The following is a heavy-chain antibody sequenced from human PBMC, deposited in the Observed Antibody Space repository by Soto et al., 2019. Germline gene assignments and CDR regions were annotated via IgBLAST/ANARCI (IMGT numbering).Heavy chain of an antibody. V-gene: IGHV3-7*03. CDR2: IKQDGSEQ. CDR1: GFAFSTCW. J-gene: IGHJ4*02. D-gene: IGHD4-17*01. Sequence: GGSLRLSCAASGFAFSTCWMSWVRQSPGKGLEWVANIKQDGSEQYYVDSVKGRFTISRDNAKNSLYLQVDSLRAEDTAVYYCVRGADYGSGDYYFEYWGQGTLVTVSS. CDR3: VRGADYGSGDYYFEY.